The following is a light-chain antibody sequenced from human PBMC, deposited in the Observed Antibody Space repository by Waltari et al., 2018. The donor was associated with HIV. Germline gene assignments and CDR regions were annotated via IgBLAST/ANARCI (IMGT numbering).Light chain of an antibody. CDR2: EVG. CDR3: ISYTTTNYYV. J-gene: IGLJ1*01. V-gene: IGLV2-14*01. CDR1: SSDMSTYNR. Sequence: QSALTQPASVSGSPGQSITISCTDSSSDMSTYNRVSWYQQFPGKAPKLILYEVGNRPSGVSNRFSGSKSGNTASLTISGLQAEDEADYYCISYTTTNYYVFGPGTWVTVL.